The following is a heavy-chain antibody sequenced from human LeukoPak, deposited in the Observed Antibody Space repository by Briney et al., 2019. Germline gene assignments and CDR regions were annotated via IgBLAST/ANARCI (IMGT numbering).Heavy chain of an antibody. CDR3: AKDRSGYCSSTSCYTPGD. J-gene: IGHJ4*02. CDR1: GFTFSSYG. Sequence: GGSLRLSCAASGFTFSSYGMHWVRQAPGKGLEWVAFIRYDGSNKYYADSVKGRFTISRDNSKNTLYLQMNSLRAEDTAVYYCAKDRSGYCSSTSCYTPGDWGQGTLVTVSS. V-gene: IGHV3-30*02. CDR2: IRYDGSNK. D-gene: IGHD2-2*02.